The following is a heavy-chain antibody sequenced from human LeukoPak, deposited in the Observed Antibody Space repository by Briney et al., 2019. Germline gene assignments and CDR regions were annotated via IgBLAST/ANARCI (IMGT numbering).Heavy chain of an antibody. CDR2: IYYSGST. CDR3: ARDLRFGVFDP. CDR1: GFTFSSYA. Sequence: GSLRLSCAASGFTFSSYAMSWIRQPPGKGLEWIGYIYYSGSTNYNPSLKSRVTISVDTSKNQFSLKLSSVTAADTAVYYCARDLRFGVFDPWGQGTLVTVSS. V-gene: IGHV4-59*01. J-gene: IGHJ5*02. D-gene: IGHD3-10*01.